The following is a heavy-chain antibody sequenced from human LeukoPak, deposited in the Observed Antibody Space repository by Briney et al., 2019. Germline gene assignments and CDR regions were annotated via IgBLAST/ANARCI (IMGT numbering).Heavy chain of an antibody. Sequence: GSLRLSCAASGFTFSSYWMTWVRQPPGKGLEWIGSIYYSGSTYYNPSLKSRVTISVDTSKSQFSLKLSSVTAADTAVYYCARGHYYDSSGHFDYWGQGTLVTVSS. D-gene: IGHD3-22*01. J-gene: IGHJ4*02. CDR2: IYYSGST. CDR3: ARGHYYDSSGHFDY. V-gene: IGHV4-39*07. CDR1: GFTFSSYW.